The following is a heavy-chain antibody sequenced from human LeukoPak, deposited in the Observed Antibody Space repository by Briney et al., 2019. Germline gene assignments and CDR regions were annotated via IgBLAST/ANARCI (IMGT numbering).Heavy chain of an antibody. CDR3: ARLDSYGDYITQNYYYYYMDV. J-gene: IGHJ6*03. D-gene: IGHD4-17*01. Sequence: SETLSLTCTVSGGSISSSSYYWGWIRQPPGKGLEWIGSIYYSGSTYYNPSLKSRVTISVDTSKNQFSLKLSSVTAADTAVYYCARLDSYGDYITQNYYYYYMDVWGKGTTVTISS. V-gene: IGHV4-39*01. CDR1: GGSISSSSYY. CDR2: IYYSGST.